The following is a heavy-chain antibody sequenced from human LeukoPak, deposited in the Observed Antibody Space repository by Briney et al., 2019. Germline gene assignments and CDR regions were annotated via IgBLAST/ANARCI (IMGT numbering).Heavy chain of an antibody. J-gene: IGHJ3*02. D-gene: IGHD2-15*01. CDR2: INPNSGGT. Sequence: ASVKVSCKASGYTFTGYYMHWVRQAPGQGLEWMGWINPNSGGTNYAQKFQGRVTMTRDTSISTAYMELSRLRSDDTAVYYCAREASPFVVVVAATLIGAFDIWGHGTMVTVSS. V-gene: IGHV1-2*02. CDR3: AREASPFVVVVAATLIGAFDI. CDR1: GYTFTGYY.